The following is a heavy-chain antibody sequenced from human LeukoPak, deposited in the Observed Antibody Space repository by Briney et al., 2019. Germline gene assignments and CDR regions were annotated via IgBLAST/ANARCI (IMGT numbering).Heavy chain of an antibody. D-gene: IGHD2-21*01. J-gene: IGHJ4*02. V-gene: IGHV4-30-4*08. Sequence: SETLSLTCTVSGDSMSSGDYYWSWIRRPPGKGLEWIGYVYFSGTTYYNPSLESRVTISVDTSKSHFSLRLSSVTAADTAVYYCARFYVVVGLDYWGQGTLVTVSS. CDR1: GDSMSSGDYY. CDR2: VYFSGTT. CDR3: ARFYVVVGLDY.